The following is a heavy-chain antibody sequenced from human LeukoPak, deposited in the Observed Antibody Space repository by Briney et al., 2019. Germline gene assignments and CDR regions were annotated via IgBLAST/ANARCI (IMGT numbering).Heavy chain of an antibody. D-gene: IGHD6-19*01. J-gene: IGHJ4*02. CDR2: INLNSGGT. V-gene: IGHV1-2*02. CDR3: ARDAGSSGWTRFDY. Sequence: ASVKVSCKASGYTFTDYYLHWVRQAPGQGLEWMGWINLNSGGTNYARKFQGGFTMTRDTSISTAYMELSSLRSDDTAVYYCARDAGSSGWTRFDYWGQGTLVTVSS. CDR1: GYTFTDYY.